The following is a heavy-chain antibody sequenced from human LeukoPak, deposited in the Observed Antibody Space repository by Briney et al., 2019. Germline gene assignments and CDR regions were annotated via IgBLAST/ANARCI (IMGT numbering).Heavy chain of an antibody. CDR1: GFTFSDYY. Sequence: PGGSLRLSCAASGFTFSDYYMSWIRQAPGKGLEWVSYISSSGSTIYYADSVKGRFTISRDNAKNSLYLQMNSLRAEDTAVYYCAAYYDFWSGYSNYYGMDVWGQGTTVTVSS. CDR2: ISSSGSTI. V-gene: IGHV3-11*01. CDR3: AAYYDFWSGYSNYYGMDV. J-gene: IGHJ6*02. D-gene: IGHD3-3*01.